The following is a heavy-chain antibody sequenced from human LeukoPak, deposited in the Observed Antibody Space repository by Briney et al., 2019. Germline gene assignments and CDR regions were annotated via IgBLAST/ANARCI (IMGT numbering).Heavy chain of an antibody. J-gene: IGHJ6*03. CDR1: GFTFSSYS. D-gene: IGHD2-2*01. V-gene: IGHV3-21*01. CDR2: ISSSSSYI. CDR3: ARDLYQLRSIYYMDV. Sequence: GGSLRLSCAASGFTFSSYSMNWVRQAPGKGLEWVSSISSSSSYIYYADSVKGRFTISRDNAKNSLYLQMNSLRAEDTAVYYCARDLYQLRSIYYMDVWGKGTTVTVSS.